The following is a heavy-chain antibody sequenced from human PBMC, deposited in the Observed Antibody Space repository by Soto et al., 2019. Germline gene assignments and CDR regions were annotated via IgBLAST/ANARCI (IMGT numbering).Heavy chain of an antibody. V-gene: IGHV4-61*01. CDR2: VYYTGST. Sequence: SETLSLTCTVSGGSVSSASYYWSWIRQPPGKGLEWIGYVYYTGSTNYNPSLKSRVTISVDTSKNQFSLKLTSVTAAETAVYYCERVKAWVAAAGTWGQGTLVTVSS. CDR3: ERVKAWVAAAGT. D-gene: IGHD6-13*01. J-gene: IGHJ5*02. CDR1: GGSVSSASYY.